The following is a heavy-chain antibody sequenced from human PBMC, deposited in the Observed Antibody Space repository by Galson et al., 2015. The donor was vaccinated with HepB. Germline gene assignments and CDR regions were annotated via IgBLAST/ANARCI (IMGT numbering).Heavy chain of an antibody. V-gene: IGHV3-23*01. CDR1: TFIFTTYS. Sequence: SLRLSCAASTFIFTTYSMNWVRQAPGKGLEWVSGISGNGDATYFADSVKGRFTISRDNSKNTLYLQMNSLRAEDTAVYYCAKYDFWSGGWFDPWGQGTLVTVSS. D-gene: IGHD3-3*01. CDR2: ISGNGDAT. CDR3: AKYDFWSGGWFDP. J-gene: IGHJ5*02.